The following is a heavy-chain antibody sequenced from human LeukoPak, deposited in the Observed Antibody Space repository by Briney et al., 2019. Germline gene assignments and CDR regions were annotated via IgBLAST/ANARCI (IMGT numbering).Heavy chain of an antibody. CDR1: GYTFTGYY. CDR2: INPNSGGT. D-gene: IGHD3-10*01. V-gene: IGHV1-2*02. Sequence: ASVKVSCKASGYTFTGYYMHWVRQAPGQGLEWMGWINPNSGGTNYAQKFQGRVTMTRDTSISTAYMELSRLRSDDTAVYYCARGYYGSGSYYNLDVWGQETTVTVSS. CDR3: ARGYYGSGSYYNLDV. J-gene: IGHJ6*02.